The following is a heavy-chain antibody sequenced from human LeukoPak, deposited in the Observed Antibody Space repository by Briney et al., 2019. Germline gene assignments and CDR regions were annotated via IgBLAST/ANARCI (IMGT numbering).Heavy chain of an antibody. V-gene: IGHV1-69*04. Sequence: GASVKVSCKASGGTFSSYAISWVRQAPGQGLEWMGRIIPIFGIANYAQKFQGRVTFTADKSTSTAYMELSSLRSEDTAVYYCARDPVTTRFDPWGQGTLVTVSS. CDR1: GGTFSSYA. D-gene: IGHD4-17*01. CDR2: IIPIFGIA. J-gene: IGHJ5*02. CDR3: ARDPVTTRFDP.